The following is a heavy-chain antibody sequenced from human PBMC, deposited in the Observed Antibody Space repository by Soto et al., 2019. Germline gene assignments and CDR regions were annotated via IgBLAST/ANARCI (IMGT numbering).Heavy chain of an antibody. CDR1: GGTFSSYT. CDR2: INPNRGIT. V-gene: IGHV1-8*02. CDR3: ARGSSYDFWSGYYKLVY. Sequence: GASVKVSCKASGGTFSSYTISWVRQAPGQGLEWMGRINPNRGITDYAQKFQGRVTMTRNTSISTAYMELSSLRSEDTAVYYCARGSSYDFWSGYYKLVYWGQGTLVTVSS. D-gene: IGHD3-3*01. J-gene: IGHJ4*02.